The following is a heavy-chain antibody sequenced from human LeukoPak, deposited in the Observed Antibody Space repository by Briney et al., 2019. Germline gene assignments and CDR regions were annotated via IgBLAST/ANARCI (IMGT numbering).Heavy chain of an antibody. CDR3: ARASKVEAFDV. Sequence: GGSLRLSCVASGFTFSSYAMHWVRQAPGKGLEWVALISYDGSNKYYADPVKGRFTISRDNSKNTLFLQMNSLRAEDTAVYYCARASKVEAFDVWGQGTMVTVSS. V-gene: IGHV3-30*14. CDR2: ISYDGSNK. CDR1: GFTFSSYA. J-gene: IGHJ3*01. D-gene: IGHD2-15*01.